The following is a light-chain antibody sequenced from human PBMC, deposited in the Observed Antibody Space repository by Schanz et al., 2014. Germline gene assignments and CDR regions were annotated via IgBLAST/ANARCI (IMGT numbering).Light chain of an antibody. J-gene: IGLJ1*01. V-gene: IGLV1-40*01. CDR3: QSYDSSLNGLYV. CDR2: GNT. CDR1: SSNIGARYD. Sequence: SVLTQPPSVSGAPGQRVTISCTGSSSNIGARYDVHWYQQLPGTAPRLLIYGNTNRPSGVPDRFSGSKSGTSASLAITGLQAEDEADYYCQSYDSSLNGLYVFGTGTKLTVL.